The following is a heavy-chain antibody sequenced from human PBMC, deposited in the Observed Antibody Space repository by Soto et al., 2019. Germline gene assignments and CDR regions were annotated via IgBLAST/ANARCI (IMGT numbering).Heavy chain of an antibody. CDR1: GFTFSTNA. V-gene: IGHV3-30-3*02. Sequence: QVQLVESGGGVVQPGRSLRLSCAASGFTFSTNAMHWVRQAPGKGLEWVAVISYDGSPRYYADSMKGRFTISRDNSKNTLYLQMNNLRAEDTAVYYCAKQFSGWSYYFDYWGQGTLVTVSS. CDR3: AKQFSGWSYYFDY. CDR2: ISYDGSPR. D-gene: IGHD6-19*01. J-gene: IGHJ4*02.